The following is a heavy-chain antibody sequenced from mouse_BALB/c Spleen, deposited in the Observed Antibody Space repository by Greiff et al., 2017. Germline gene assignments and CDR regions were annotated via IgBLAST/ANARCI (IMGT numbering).Heavy chain of an antibody. V-gene: IGHV2-2*02. J-gene: IGHJ3*01. CDR1: GFSLTSYG. Sequence: QVQLKESGPGLVQPSQSLSITCTVSGFSLTSYGVHWVRQSPGKGLEWLGVIWSGGSTDYNAAFISRLSISKDNSKSQVFFKMNSLQANDTAIYYCARKGGYGYDGAWFANWGQGTLVTVSA. CDR2: IWSGGST. D-gene: IGHD2-2*01. CDR3: ARKGGYGYDGAWFAN.